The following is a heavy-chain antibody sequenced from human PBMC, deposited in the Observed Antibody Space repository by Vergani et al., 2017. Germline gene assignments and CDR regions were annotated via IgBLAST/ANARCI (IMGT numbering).Heavy chain of an antibody. CDR1: GFTFSSYS. Sequence: EVQLVESGGGLVKPGGSLRLSCAASGFTFSSYSMNWVRQAPGKGLEWVSSISSSSSYIYYADSVKGRFTISRDNAKNSLYLQRNSLRAEDTAVYYCARYVSGSYRIIDYWGQGTLVTVSS. CDR3: ARYVSGSYRIIDY. CDR2: ISSSSSYI. J-gene: IGHJ4*02. D-gene: IGHD1-26*01. V-gene: IGHV3-21*01.